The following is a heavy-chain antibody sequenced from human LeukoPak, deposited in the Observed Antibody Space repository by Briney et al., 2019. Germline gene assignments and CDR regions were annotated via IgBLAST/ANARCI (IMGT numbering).Heavy chain of an antibody. CDR1: TDSMTNYH. V-gene: IGHV4-4*07. J-gene: IGHJ5*02. Sequence: PSETLSLTCTVSTDSMTNYHWSWIRQPAAKGREWIGRIYTSGNTIYNRSLKSPLTLPIDKSKNQFSLRLTSVTVADTAVYYCATGRSSWFDPWGQGTLVTVSS. CDR2: IYTSGNT. CDR3: ATGRSSWFDP. D-gene: IGHD1-26*01.